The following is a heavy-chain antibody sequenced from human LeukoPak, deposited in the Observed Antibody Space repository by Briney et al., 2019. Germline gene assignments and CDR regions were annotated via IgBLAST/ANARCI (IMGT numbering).Heavy chain of an antibody. V-gene: IGHV4-39*02. Sequence: SETLSLTCTVSVGSISSSSYYLGWIRQPPGKGLEWIGSIYYSGSTYYNPSLKSRVTISVDTSKNQFSLKVSSVTAADTAVYYCARDSIPTRGYSYGREYNWFDPWGQGTLVTVSS. CDR1: VGSISSSSYY. CDR3: ARDSIPTRGYSYGREYNWFDP. D-gene: IGHD5-18*01. CDR2: IYYSGST. J-gene: IGHJ5*02.